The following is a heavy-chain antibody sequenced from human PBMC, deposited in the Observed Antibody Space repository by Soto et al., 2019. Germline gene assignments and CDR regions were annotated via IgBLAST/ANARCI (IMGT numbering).Heavy chain of an antibody. Sequence: PSETLSLTCTVSGGSISSYYWSWIRQPPGKGLEWIGYIYYSGSTNYNPSLKSRVTISVDTSKNQFSLKLSSVTAADTAVYYCARHLRRDSLLYDYWGQGTLVTVSS. V-gene: IGHV4-59*08. J-gene: IGHJ4*02. D-gene: IGHD2-2*02. CDR1: GGSISSYY. CDR2: IYYSGST. CDR3: ARHLRRDSLLYDY.